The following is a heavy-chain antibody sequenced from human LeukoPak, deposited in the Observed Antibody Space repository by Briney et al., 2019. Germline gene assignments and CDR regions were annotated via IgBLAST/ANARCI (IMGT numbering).Heavy chain of an antibody. J-gene: IGHJ4*02. V-gene: IGHV1-8*03. D-gene: IGHD3-10*01. Sequence: ASVKVSCKASGYTFTSYDINWVRQATGQGLEWMGWMNPNSGNTGYAQKFQGRVTITRNTSISTAYMELSSLRSEDPAVYYCARGRWGSGSSSYFGYWGQGTLVTVSS. CDR1: GYTFTSYD. CDR3: ARGRWGSGSSSYFGY. CDR2: MNPNSGNT.